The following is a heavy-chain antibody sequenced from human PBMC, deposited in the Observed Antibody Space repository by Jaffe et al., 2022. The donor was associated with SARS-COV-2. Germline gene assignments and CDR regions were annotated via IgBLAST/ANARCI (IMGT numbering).Heavy chain of an antibody. Sequence: QVQLQESGPGLVKPSQTLSLTCTVSAGSISGSEYYWSWLRQPPGKGLEWIGYIYYSGRTYYNPSLRSRGVISMDTSKNQISLKLNSVTAADTAVYYCARSFWSGYYSAPEHWGQGTLVTVSS. CDR3: ARSFWSGYYSAPEH. CDR2: IYYSGRT. CDR1: AGSISGSEYY. V-gene: IGHV4-30-4*01. D-gene: IGHD3-3*01. J-gene: IGHJ4*02.